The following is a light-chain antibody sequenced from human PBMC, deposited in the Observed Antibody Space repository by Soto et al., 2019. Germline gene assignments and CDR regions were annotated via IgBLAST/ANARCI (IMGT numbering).Light chain of an antibody. CDR1: QSVSNH. CDR2: GAS. CDR3: QQYYDWPRT. V-gene: IGKV3D-15*01. Sequence: EVMTTQSPATLSVSPGEGATLSCRASQSVSNHLAWYQQRPGQAPRLLIYGASTMANGIPARFSGSGSGTEFTLTISSLQSEDFALDYCQQYYDWPRTFGQGTKVEIK. J-gene: IGKJ1*01.